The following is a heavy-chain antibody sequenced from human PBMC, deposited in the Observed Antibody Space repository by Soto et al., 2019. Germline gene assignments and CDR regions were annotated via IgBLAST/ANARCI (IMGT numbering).Heavy chain of an antibody. CDR1: GYPFIKYG. CDR3: ATSDDTGFDP. CDR2: IKVDSGYT. V-gene: IGHV1-18*04. J-gene: IGHJ5*02. Sequence: QLQLVQSAAEVKKPGASVRVSCKAYGYPFIKYGISWIRQAPEQGLEWMGWIKVDSGYTNYAQKFQGRVPMTADTSSDTAFMEMRSRRLDDTAVYFCATSDDTGFDPWGQGTLVSVSS. D-gene: IGHD3-9*01.